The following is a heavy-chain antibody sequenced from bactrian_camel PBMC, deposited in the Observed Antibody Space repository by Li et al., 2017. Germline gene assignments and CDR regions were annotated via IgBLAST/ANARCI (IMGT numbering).Heavy chain of an antibody. CDR1: GYAVGATVC. J-gene: IGHJ6*01. Sequence: QVQLVESGGGSVQAGGSLRLSCTASGYAVGATVCMGWIRQAPGKEREGVATIWTGGGSPTYADSVKGRFTISHDSAKNTVYLQMNSLKPEDTAMYYCAASFVVPSYCSRSYSNSEHWGYWGQGTQVTVS. CDR3: AASFVVPSYCSRSYSNSEHWGY. V-gene: IGHV3S1*01. D-gene: IGHD2*01. CDR2: IWTGGGSP.